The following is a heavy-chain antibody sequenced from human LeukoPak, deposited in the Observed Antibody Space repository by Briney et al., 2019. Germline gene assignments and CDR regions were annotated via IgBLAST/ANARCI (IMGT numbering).Heavy chain of an antibody. D-gene: IGHD3-3*01. CDR2: ISSSSSYI. V-gene: IGHV3-21*01. J-gene: IGHJ6*03. CDR1: GFTFSSYS. Sequence: PGGSLRLSCAASGFTFSSYSMNWVRQAPGKGLEWVSSISSSSSYIYYADSVKGRFTISGDNAKNSLYLQMNSLRAEDTAVYYCARDPGGFWSGWNYMDVWGKGTTVTVSS. CDR3: ARDPGGFWSGWNYMDV.